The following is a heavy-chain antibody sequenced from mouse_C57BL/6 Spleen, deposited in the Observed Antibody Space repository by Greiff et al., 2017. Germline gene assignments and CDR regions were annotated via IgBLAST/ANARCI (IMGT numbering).Heavy chain of an antibody. CDR1: GFSLPSYG. CDR2: IWGDGST. J-gene: IGHJ2*01. CDR3: AKGSLLYYFDY. D-gene: IGHD2-10*01. Sequence: VQRVESGPGLVAPSQSLSITCTVSGFSLPSYGVSWVRQPPGKGLEWLGVIWGDGSTNYHSALISRLSITKDNSKSQVFLKLNSLQTEDTATYYCAKGSLLYYFDYWGQGTTLTVSS. V-gene: IGHV2-3*01.